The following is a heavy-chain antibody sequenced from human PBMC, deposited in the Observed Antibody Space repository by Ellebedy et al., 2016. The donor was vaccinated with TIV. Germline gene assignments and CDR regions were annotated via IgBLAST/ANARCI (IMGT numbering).Heavy chain of an antibody. CDR3: TRLYGGRLY. V-gene: IGHV3-53*01. CDR1: GFTVDYSY. CDR2: IYSGGST. D-gene: IGHD5-12*01. J-gene: IGHJ4*02. Sequence: GESLKISCAGSGFTVDYSYMSWVRQAPGKGLEWVLVIYSGGSTHYADALKGRFTISRDKSNNTLSLQMNSLRAEDTAVYYCTRLYGGRLYWGQGTLVTVSS.